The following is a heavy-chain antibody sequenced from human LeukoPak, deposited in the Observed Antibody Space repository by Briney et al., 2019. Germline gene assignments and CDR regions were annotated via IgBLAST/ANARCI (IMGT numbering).Heavy chain of an antibody. CDR3: AREGYGSVNWFDP. Sequence: ASVKVSCKASGYTFTDYYIHWVRQAPGQGLEWMGIINPSGDNTWYAQKFQGRVTMTRDMATSTDYMEVSSLRSEDTAVYYCAREGYGSVNWFDPWGQGTLVTVSS. CDR1: GYTFTDYY. D-gene: IGHD5-24*01. CDR2: INPSGDNT. V-gene: IGHV1-46*01. J-gene: IGHJ5*02.